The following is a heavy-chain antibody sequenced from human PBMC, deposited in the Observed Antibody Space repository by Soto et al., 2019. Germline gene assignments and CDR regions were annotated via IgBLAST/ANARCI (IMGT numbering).Heavy chain of an antibody. D-gene: IGHD2-8*02. Sequence: VGSLRLSCAASGFTFSSYWMSWVRQAPGKGLEWVANIKQDGSEKYYVDSVKGRFTISRDNAKNSLYLQMNSLRAEDTAVYYCARDSGRNYYGMDVWGQGTTVTVSS. CDR2: IKQDGSEK. V-gene: IGHV3-7*01. CDR3: ARDSGRNYYGMDV. CDR1: GFTFSSYW. J-gene: IGHJ6*02.